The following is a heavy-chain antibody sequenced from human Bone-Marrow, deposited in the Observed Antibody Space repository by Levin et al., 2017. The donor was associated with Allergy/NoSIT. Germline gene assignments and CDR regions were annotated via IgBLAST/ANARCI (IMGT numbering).Heavy chain of an antibody. J-gene: IGHJ4*02. CDR1: GFTFSSFA. CDR3: ARAYSSSSSPEY. CDR2: ISDSGGST. V-gene: IGHV3-23*01. D-gene: IGHD6-6*01. Sequence: PSGGSLRLSCTASGFTFSSFAMNWVRRAPGEGLEWVSTISDSGGSTYYADSVKGRFTISRDNSKNTLYLQMNSLRADDTAEYYCARAYSSSSSPEYWGQGTLVTVSS.